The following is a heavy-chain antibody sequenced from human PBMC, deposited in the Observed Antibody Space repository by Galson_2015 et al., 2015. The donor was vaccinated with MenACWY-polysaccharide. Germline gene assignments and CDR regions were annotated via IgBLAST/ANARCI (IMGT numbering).Heavy chain of an antibody. CDR1: GFTFSSYS. J-gene: IGHJ3*02. CDR3: AKGESGVVVSMFDI. CDR2: ISWNSGSI. V-gene: IGHV3-9*01. D-gene: IGHD3-22*01. Sequence: SLRLSCAASGFTFSSYSMNWVRQAPGKGLEWVSGISWNSGSISYADSVKGRFTISRGNAKNSLYLQMNSLRAEDTALYYCAKGESGVVVSMFDIWGQGTMVTVSS.